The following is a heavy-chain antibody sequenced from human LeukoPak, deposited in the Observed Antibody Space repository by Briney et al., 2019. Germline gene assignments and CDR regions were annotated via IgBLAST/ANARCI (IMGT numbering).Heavy chain of an antibody. V-gene: IGHV3-48*04. CDR3: ARNRVPWERVADC. J-gene: IGHJ4*02. Sequence: PGGSLRLSCAASGFTFSSYAMHWVRQAPGKGLEWISYISSDSSALYHADSVKGRFTISRDNAENSVYLQMNSLRVEDTAIYYCARNRVPWERVADCWGQGTLVTVSS. CDR1: GFTFSSYA. D-gene: IGHD1-26*01. CDR2: ISSDSSAL.